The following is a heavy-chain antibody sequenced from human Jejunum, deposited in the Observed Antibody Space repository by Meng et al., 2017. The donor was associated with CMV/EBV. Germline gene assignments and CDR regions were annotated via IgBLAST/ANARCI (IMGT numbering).Heavy chain of an antibody. CDR2: IPHRGSS. CDR1: GYSRNNHNW. CDR3: LRGSGGSV. Sequence: LRGRGPALVPPSATPSSPCAFSGYSRNNHNWWAWVRQPSGRGLEWIGEIPHRGSSAYNPSIKSRVSMSIDKSKNQFSLKLTSVTAADTAVYHCLRGSGGSVWGQGTLVTVSS. D-gene: IGHD3-10*01. V-gene: IGHV4-4*02. J-gene: IGHJ1*01.